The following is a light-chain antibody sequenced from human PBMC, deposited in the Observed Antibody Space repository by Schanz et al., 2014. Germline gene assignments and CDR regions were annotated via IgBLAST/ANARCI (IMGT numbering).Light chain of an antibody. CDR2: DAS. CDR3: QQYDDWPPWT. V-gene: IGKV3D-20*01. CDR1: QSVSNNF. Sequence: EIVLTQSPATLSLSPGERATLSCGASQSVSNNFLAWYQQKPGLAPRLLIYDASRRATGIPDRFSGSGSGTEFTLTISSLQSEDFAVYYCQQYDDWPPWTFGQGTKVEIK. J-gene: IGKJ1*01.